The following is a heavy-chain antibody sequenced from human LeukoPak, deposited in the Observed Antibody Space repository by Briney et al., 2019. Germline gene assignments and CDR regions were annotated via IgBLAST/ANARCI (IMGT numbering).Heavy chain of an antibody. J-gene: IGHJ5*02. Sequence: SETLSLTCTVSGGSISSSSYYWGWIRQPPGKGLEWIGSIYYSGSTYYNPSLKSRVTISVDTSKSQFSLKLSSVTAADTAVYYCARHSSTMIVVANWFDPWGQGTLVTVSS. V-gene: IGHV4-39*01. CDR2: IYYSGST. CDR3: ARHSSTMIVVANWFDP. CDR1: GGSISSSSYY. D-gene: IGHD3-22*01.